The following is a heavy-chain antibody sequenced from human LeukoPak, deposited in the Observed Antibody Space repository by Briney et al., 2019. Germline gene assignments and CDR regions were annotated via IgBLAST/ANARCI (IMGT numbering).Heavy chain of an antibody. D-gene: IGHD2-8*02. V-gene: IGHV1-69*13. CDR2: IIPIFGTA. CDR3: ARAPGGRLLGVYFDY. CDR1: GGTFSSYA. Sequence: SVKVSCKASGGTFSSYAISWVRQAPGQGLEWMGGIIPIFGTANCAQKFQGRVTITADESTSTAYMELSSLRSEDTAVYYCARAPGGRLLGVYFDYWGQGTLVTVSS. J-gene: IGHJ4*02.